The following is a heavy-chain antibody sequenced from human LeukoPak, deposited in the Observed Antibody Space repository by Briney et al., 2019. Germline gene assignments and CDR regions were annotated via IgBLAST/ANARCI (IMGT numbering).Heavy chain of an antibody. J-gene: IGHJ4*02. CDR2: IWYDGSNK. V-gene: IGHV3-33*01. D-gene: IGHD3-22*01. Sequence: GRSLRLSCAASGFTFSSYGMHWVRQAPGKGLEWVAVIWYDGSNKYYADSVKGRFTISRDNPKNTLYLQMNSLRAEDTAVYYCARDGYYYDSSGYYDYWGQGTLVTVSS. CDR1: GFTFSSYG. CDR3: ARDGYYYDSSGYYDY.